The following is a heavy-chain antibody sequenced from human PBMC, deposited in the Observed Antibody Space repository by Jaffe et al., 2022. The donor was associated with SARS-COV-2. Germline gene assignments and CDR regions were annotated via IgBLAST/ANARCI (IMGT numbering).Heavy chain of an antibody. CDR1: GFPFSTFA. Sequence: QVQLVESGGGVVQPGRSLRLSCAASGFPFSTFAIYWVRQAPGKGLEWVAVISYDGNNKYYADSVKARFTISRDNSNYTLYLQMNSLRTEDTAIYYCARTHSGSYFGAFDIWGQGTMVTVSS. D-gene: IGHD1-26*01. V-gene: IGHV3-30*04. J-gene: IGHJ3*02. CDR2: ISYDGNNK. CDR3: ARTHSGSYFGAFDI.